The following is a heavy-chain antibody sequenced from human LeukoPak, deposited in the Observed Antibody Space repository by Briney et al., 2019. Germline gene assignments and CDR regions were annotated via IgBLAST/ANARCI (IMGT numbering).Heavy chain of an antibody. V-gene: IGHV3-23*01. Sequence: GGSLRLSCAASGFVFSSYGMNWVRQAPGKGLEWVSRISDTGFTTNYADSVKGRFTISRDNSKNIVYLQMNRLRAEDTAVYYCAKLVWFGELWPRSWGQGTLVTVSS. D-gene: IGHD3-10*01. CDR2: ISDTGFTT. CDR3: AKLVWFGELWPRS. J-gene: IGHJ5*02. CDR1: GFVFSSYG.